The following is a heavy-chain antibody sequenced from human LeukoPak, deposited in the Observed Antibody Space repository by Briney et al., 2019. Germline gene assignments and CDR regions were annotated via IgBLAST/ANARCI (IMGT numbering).Heavy chain of an antibody. V-gene: IGHV3-48*01. CDR2: ISSSSSTI. D-gene: IGHD6-19*01. CDR1: GFTFSSYS. J-gene: IGHJ6*02. CDR3: ARFKPQQWLVRVCGYYHGMDV. Sequence: PGGSLRLSCAASGFTFSSYSMTWVRQAPGKGLEWVSYISSSSSTIYYADSVKGRFTISRDNAKNSLYLQMNSLRAEDTAVYYCARFKPQQWLVRVCGYYHGMDVWGQGTTVTVSS.